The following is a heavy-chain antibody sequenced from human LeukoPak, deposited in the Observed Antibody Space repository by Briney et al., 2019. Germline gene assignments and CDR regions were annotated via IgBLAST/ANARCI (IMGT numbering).Heavy chain of an antibody. Sequence: GASVKVSCKASGGTFSSYAISWVRQAPGQGLEWMGGISPIFGTANYAQKFQGRVTITADKSTSTAYMELSSLRSEDTAVYYYARGRPTTSIAAAGVNWFDPWGQGTLVTVSS. CDR1: GGTFSSYA. CDR3: ARGRPTTSIAAAGVNWFDP. CDR2: ISPIFGTA. J-gene: IGHJ5*02. V-gene: IGHV1-69*06. D-gene: IGHD6-13*01.